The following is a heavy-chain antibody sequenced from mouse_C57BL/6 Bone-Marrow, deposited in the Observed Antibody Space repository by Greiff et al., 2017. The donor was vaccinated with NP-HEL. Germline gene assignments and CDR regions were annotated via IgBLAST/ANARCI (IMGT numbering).Heavy chain of an antibody. CDR3: ARRKGNRNYGNYSWFAY. CDR2: IDPSDSYT. V-gene: IGHV1-50*01. CDR1: GYTFTSYW. Sequence: QVQLQQPGAELVKPGASVKLSCKASGYTFTSYWMQWVKQRPGQGLEWIGEIDPSDSYTNYNQKFKGKATLTVDTSSSTAYMQLSSLTSEDSAVYYCARRKGNRNYGNYSWFAYWGQGTLVTVSA. D-gene: IGHD2-1*01. J-gene: IGHJ3*01.